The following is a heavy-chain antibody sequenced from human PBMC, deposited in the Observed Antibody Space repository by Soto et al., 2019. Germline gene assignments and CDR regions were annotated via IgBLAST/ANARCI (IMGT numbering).Heavy chain of an antibody. CDR3: ARGPNWGYRFVS. J-gene: IGHJ4*02. CDR2: IIPLFGTT. D-gene: IGHD7-27*01. CDR1: GGTFSGHA. Sequence: QVQLVQSGAEVKKPGSSVKVSCEASGGTFSGHAISWVRQAPGQGPEWMGGIIPLFGTTQHAQDFKDRFTITADKSTTTPYIELTSLRFGDTAIYYCARGPNWGYRFVSWSQGTLVTVSS. V-gene: IGHV1-69*06.